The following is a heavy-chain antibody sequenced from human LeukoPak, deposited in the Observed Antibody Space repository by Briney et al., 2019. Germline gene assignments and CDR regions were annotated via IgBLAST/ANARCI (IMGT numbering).Heavy chain of an antibody. CDR3: ARPYYYDSSGYHDAFDI. CDR1: GYTFTGYY. Sequence: ASVKASCKASGYTFTGYYMHWVRQAPGQGLEWMGWINPNSGGTNYAQKFQGRVTMTRDTSISTAYMELSRLRSDDTAVYYCARPYYYDSSGYHDAFDIWGQGTMVTVSS. J-gene: IGHJ3*02. CDR2: INPNSGGT. V-gene: IGHV1-2*02. D-gene: IGHD3-22*01.